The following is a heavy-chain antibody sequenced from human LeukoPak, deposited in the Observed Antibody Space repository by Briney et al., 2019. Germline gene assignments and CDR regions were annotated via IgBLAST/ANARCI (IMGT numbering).Heavy chain of an antibody. CDR2: INQDGSEK. J-gene: IGHJ3*01. CDR3: ARGFDGASAFDL. Sequence: PGGSLRLSCAASGFTFTTYWMNWVRQAPGKGLEWVANINQDGSEKYYVDSVKGRFTVSRDNAKDSLYLQMNSLRAEDTAVYYCARGFDGASAFDLWGQGTMVTVSS. CDR1: GFTFTTYW. V-gene: IGHV3-7*01.